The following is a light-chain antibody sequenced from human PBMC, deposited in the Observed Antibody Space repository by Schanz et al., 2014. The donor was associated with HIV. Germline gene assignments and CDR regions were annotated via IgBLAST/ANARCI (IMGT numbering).Light chain of an antibody. J-gene: IGKJ2*01. CDR3: LQYSNYPRT. CDR1: QTISTW. Sequence: DIQMTQSPSTLAASVGDRVTITCRASQTISTWLAWYQQKPGKAPNLLIYKASYLQSGVPSRFSGSGSGTEFTLTISSLQPDDFATYYCLQYSNYPRTFGQGTRLDIK. V-gene: IGKV1-5*03. CDR2: KAS.